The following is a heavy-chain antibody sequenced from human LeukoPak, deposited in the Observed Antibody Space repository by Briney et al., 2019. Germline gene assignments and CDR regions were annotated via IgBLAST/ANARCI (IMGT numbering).Heavy chain of an antibody. CDR2: INPSGGST. D-gene: IGHD6-19*01. Sequence: GGSLRLSCAASGFIFSSYAMHWVRQAPGQGLEWMGIINPSGGSTSYAQKFQGRVTMTRDTSTSTVYMELSSLRSEDTAVYYCARVGMPFSVADYYFDYWGQGTLVTVSS. V-gene: IGHV1-46*01. CDR1: GFIFSSYA. CDR3: ARVGMPFSVADYYFDY. J-gene: IGHJ4*02.